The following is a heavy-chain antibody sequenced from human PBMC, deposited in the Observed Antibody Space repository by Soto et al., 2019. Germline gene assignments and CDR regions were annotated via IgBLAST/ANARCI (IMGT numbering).Heavy chain of an antibody. J-gene: IGHJ3*02. Sequence: GESLKISCKASGYSFTSYWLSWVRQMPGKGLEWMGRIDPSGSYTNYSPSFQGHVTISVDKSIRTAYLQWSSLQASDSAIYLFDAFDIWVQGTMVTVSS. CDR1: GYSFTSYW. V-gene: IGHV5-10-1*01. CDR3: DAFDI. CDR2: IDPSGSYT.